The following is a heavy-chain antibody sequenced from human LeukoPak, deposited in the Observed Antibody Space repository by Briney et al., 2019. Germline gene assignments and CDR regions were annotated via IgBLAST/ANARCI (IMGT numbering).Heavy chain of an antibody. V-gene: IGHV4-61*02. CDR2: VYISGST. D-gene: IGHD5-24*01. Sequence: TLSLTCTVSGAFISSGTYYWSWIRQPAGKGLEWIGRVYISGSTHYNHSLKSRAHISLDTSKNQFSLKVNSVPAADTAVYYCARGRDRYNFLNRGGYYYFDYWGQGLLVTVSS. CDR3: ARGRDRYNFLNRGGYYYFDY. CDR1: GAFISSGTYY. J-gene: IGHJ4*02.